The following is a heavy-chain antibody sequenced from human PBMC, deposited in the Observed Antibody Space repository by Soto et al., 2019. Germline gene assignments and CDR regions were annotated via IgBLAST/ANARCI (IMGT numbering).Heavy chain of an antibody. V-gene: IGHV3-30-3*01. CDR2: ISYDGSNK. CDR3: ARGGEGLRCCEWLLYFDY. J-gene: IGHJ4*02. Sequence: GGSLRLSCAASGFTFSTYAMHWVRQAPGKGLEWVAVISYDGSNKYYADSVKGRFTISRDNSKNTLYLQMNSLRAEDTAVYYCARGGEGLRCCEWLLYFDYWGQGTLVTVSS. D-gene: IGHD3-3*01. CDR1: GFTFSTYA.